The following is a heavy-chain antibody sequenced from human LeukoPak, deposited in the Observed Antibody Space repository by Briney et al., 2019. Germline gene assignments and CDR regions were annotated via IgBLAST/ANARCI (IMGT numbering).Heavy chain of an antibody. CDR3: ARTHPGTVHDYGDYINDAFDI. Sequence: PSETLSLTCTVSGGSIGSSSYYWGWIRQPPGKGLEWIGSIYYSGSTYYNPSLKSRVTISVDTSKNQFSLKLSSVTAADTAVYYCARTHPGTVHDYGDYINDAFDIWGQGTMVTVSS. CDR1: GGSIGSSSYY. J-gene: IGHJ3*02. CDR2: IYYSGST. V-gene: IGHV4-39*01. D-gene: IGHD4-17*01.